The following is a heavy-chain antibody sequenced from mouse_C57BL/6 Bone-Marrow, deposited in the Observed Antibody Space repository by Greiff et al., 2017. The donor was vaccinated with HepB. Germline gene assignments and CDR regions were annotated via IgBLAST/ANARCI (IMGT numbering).Heavy chain of an antibody. V-gene: IGHV5-17*01. D-gene: IGHD1-1*01. CDR3: ARFYGSSYEEAMDY. Sequence: EVKLMESGGGLVKPGGSLKLSCAASGFTFSDYGMHWVRQAPEKGLEWVAYISSGSSTIYYADTVKGRFTISRDNAKNTLFLQMTSLRSEDTAMYYCARFYGSSYEEAMDYWGQGTSVTVSS. J-gene: IGHJ4*01. CDR2: ISSGSSTI. CDR1: GFTFSDYG.